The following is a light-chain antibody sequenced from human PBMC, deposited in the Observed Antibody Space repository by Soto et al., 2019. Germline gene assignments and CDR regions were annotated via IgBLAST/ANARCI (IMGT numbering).Light chain of an antibody. Sequence: EIVMTQSPATLSVSPGEKATLSCRASQNINNNLAWYQRKPGQVPRLLIYHASTGATGIPARFSGSGSGTELTLTISSVQSEDFAVYYCQQYNDWPLTFGGGTKVEIK. CDR1: QNINNN. CDR2: HAS. CDR3: QQYNDWPLT. J-gene: IGKJ4*01. V-gene: IGKV3-15*01.